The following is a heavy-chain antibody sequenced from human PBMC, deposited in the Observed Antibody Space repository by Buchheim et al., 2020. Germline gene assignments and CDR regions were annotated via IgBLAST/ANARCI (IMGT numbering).Heavy chain of an antibody. CDR3: AKAGGYSYGYRYYYYMDV. J-gene: IGHJ6*03. Sequence: EVQLLESGGGLVQPGGSLRLSCAASGFTFSSYAMNWVRQAPGKGLEWVSAISGSGGSTYYADSVKGRFTISRDNSKNTLYLQMNSLRAEDTAVYYCAKAGGYSYGYRYYYYMDVWGKGTT. V-gene: IGHV3-23*01. CDR1: GFTFSSYA. D-gene: IGHD5-18*01. CDR2: ISGSGGST.